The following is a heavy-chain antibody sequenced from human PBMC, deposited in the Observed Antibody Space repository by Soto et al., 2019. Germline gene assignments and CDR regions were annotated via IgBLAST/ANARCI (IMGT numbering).Heavy chain of an antibody. CDR3: ARDRTIFGVVIPDSGMDV. J-gene: IGHJ6*02. D-gene: IGHD3-3*01. CDR1: GFTFSSYW. CDR2: IKQDGSEK. Sequence: PGGSLRLSCAASGFTFSSYWMSWVRQAPGKGLEWVANIKQDGSEKYYVDSVKGRFTISRDNAKNSLYLQMNSLRAEDTAVYYCARDRTIFGVVIPDSGMDVWGQGTTVTVSS. V-gene: IGHV3-7*01.